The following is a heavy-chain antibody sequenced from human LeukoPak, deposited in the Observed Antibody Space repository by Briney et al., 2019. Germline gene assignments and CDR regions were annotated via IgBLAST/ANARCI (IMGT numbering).Heavy chain of an antibody. CDR1: GFTFSSHW. V-gene: IGHV3-7*01. CDR2: IKQDGSEK. J-gene: IGHJ4*02. CDR3: ARAPAAARPYYFDY. D-gene: IGHD6-6*01. Sequence: PGGSLRLSCAASGFTFSSHWMSWVRQAPGKGLEWVAKIKQDGSEKYYVDSVKGRFTISRDNAKNSLYLQMNSLRPEDTAVYYCARAPAAARPYYFDYWGQGTRVTVSS.